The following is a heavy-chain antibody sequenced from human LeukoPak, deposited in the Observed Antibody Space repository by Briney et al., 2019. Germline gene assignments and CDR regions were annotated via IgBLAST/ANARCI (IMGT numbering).Heavy chain of an antibody. V-gene: IGHV1-2*02. CDR1: GYTFTGYY. J-gene: IGHJ3*02. D-gene: IGHD3-22*01. CDR3: AREESDYYDRTAPLDI. CDR2: INPNSGGT. Sequence: GASVKVSCKASGYTFTGYYMYWVRQAPGQGREWMGWINPNSGGTNYAQKFQGRVTMTRDTSISTAYMELSRLRSDDTAVYYCAREESDYYDRTAPLDIWGQGTMVTVSS.